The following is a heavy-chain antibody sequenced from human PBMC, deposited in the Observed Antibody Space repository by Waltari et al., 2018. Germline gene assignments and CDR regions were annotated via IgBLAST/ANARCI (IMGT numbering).Heavy chain of an antibody. D-gene: IGHD1-1*01. CDR3: ARRTGTIQAAHFDY. CDR1: GFTFSSYE. Sequence: EVQLVESGGGLVQPGGSLRLSCAASGFTFSSYEMNWVRQAPGKGLEWVSYISSSGSTIYYADSVKGRFIISRDNAKNSLYLQMNSLRAEDTAVYYCARRTGTIQAAHFDYWGQGTLVTVSS. J-gene: IGHJ4*02. V-gene: IGHV3-48*03. CDR2: ISSSGSTI.